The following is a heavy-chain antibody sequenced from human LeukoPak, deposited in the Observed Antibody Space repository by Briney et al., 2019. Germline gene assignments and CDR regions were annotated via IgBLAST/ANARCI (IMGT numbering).Heavy chain of an antibody. J-gene: IGHJ3*02. Sequence: SETLSLTCTVSGGSISSGSYYWSWIRQPAGKGLEWIGRIYTSGSTNCNPSLKSRVTISVDTSKNQFSLKLSSVTAADTAVYYCAKNGGGSGSYFYGAFDIWGQGTMVTVSS. V-gene: IGHV4-61*02. D-gene: IGHD3-10*01. CDR1: GGSISSGSYY. CDR2: IYTSGST. CDR3: AKNGGGSGSYFYGAFDI.